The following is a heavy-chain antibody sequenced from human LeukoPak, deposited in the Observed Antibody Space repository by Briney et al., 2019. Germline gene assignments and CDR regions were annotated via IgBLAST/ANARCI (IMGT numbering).Heavy chain of an antibody. CDR3: ARSIGAAGYMDV. Sequence: ASVKVSCKASGYTFISYSMNWVRQAAGQGLEWLGWIHTNTGNPTYAPGFTGRFVFSLYTSVSTAYLQNSSLKAEDTAVYYCARSIGAAGYMDVWGKGTTVTVSS. V-gene: IGHV7-4-1*02. CDR1: GYTFISYS. J-gene: IGHJ6*03. CDR2: IHTNTGNP. D-gene: IGHD6-13*01.